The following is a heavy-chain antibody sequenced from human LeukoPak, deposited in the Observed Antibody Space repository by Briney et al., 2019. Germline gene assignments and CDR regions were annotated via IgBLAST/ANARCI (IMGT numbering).Heavy chain of an antibody. D-gene: IGHD6-13*01. CDR1: GGSISSGGYY. J-gene: IGHJ5*02. Sequence: SETLSLTCTVSGGSISSGGYYWSWIRQHPGKGLEWIGYIYYSGSTYYNPSLKSRVTISVGTSKNQFSLKLSSVTAADTAVYYCAREISSSSWAYNWFDPWGQGTLVTVSS. CDR2: IYYSGST. CDR3: AREISSSSWAYNWFDP. V-gene: IGHV4-31*03.